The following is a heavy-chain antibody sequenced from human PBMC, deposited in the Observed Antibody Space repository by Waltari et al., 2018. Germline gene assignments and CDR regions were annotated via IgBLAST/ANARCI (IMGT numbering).Heavy chain of an antibody. CDR2: IYTSGST. Sequence: QVQLQESGPGLAKPSETLSLTSTVTVGSISSYSCSWTRQPAGKGLEWIGRIYTSGSTNYNPSLKSRVTMSVDTSKNQFSLKLSSVTAADTAVYYCARDLGAADSNDHFDYWGQGTLVTVSS. V-gene: IGHV4-4*07. CDR1: VGSISSYS. J-gene: IGHJ4*02. D-gene: IGHD6-13*01. CDR3: ARDLGAADSNDHFDY.